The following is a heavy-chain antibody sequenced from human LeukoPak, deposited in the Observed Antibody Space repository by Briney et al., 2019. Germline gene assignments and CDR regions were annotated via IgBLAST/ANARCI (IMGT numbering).Heavy chain of an antibody. CDR3: ARGFDSRFFNY. CDR1: GSGFTFSDHY. J-gene: IGHJ4*02. V-gene: IGHV3-72*01. CDR2: TRNKGNSDIT. D-gene: IGHD3-22*01. Sequence: GGSLRLSCAASGSGFTFSDHYIDWVRQAPGKGLEWVGRTRNKGNSDITEYAASVKGRFTISRDDSKNSLHLQMNSLRAEDTAVYYCARGFDSRFFNYWGQGTLVTVSS.